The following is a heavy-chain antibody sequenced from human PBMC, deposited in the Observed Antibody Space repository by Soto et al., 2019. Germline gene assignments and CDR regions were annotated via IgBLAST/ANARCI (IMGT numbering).Heavy chain of an antibody. Sequence: GASVKVSCKASGYTFTGYGISWVRQAPGQGLEWMGWISANIGNTNYAQKLQGRVTITTDTFTSTAYMELSSLRSEDTAVYYCARVSVSGYFDYWGQGTLVTVSS. J-gene: IGHJ4*02. D-gene: IGHD3-22*01. CDR2: ISANIGNT. V-gene: IGHV1-18*01. CDR3: ARVSVSGYFDY. CDR1: GYTFTGYG.